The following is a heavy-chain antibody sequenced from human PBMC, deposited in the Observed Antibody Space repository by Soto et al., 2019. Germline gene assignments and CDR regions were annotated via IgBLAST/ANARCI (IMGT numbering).Heavy chain of an antibody. CDR2: IRASGEST. CDR1: GFTFSSYV. Sequence: PGGSLRLSCAASGFTFSSYVMSWVRQAPGKGLEWVSAIRASGESTYYADSVKGRFTISRDNSKNTLYLEMNSLTAEDTAVFYCAKGPDQPFDYWGQGTLXTVSS. J-gene: IGHJ4*02. CDR3: AKGPDQPFDY. V-gene: IGHV3-23*01.